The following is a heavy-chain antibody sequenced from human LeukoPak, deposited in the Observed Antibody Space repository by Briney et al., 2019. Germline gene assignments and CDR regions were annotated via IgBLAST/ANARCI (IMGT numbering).Heavy chain of an antibody. V-gene: IGHV4-39*07. Sequence: SETLSLTCTVSGGSISSSSYYWGWIRQPPGKGLEWIGSIYYSGSTYYNPSLKSRVTISVDTSKNQFSLKLSSVTAADTAVYYCARGLRSRFDPWGQGTLVTVSS. J-gene: IGHJ5*02. CDR3: ARGLRSRFDP. CDR2: IYYSGST. CDR1: GGSISSSSYY.